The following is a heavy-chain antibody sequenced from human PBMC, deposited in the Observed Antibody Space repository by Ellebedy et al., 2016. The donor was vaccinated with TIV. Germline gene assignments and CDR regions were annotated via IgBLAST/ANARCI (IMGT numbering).Heavy chain of an antibody. V-gene: IGHV1-69*13. Sequence: SVKVSXKASGGTFSSYAISWVRQAPGQGLEWMGGIIPIFGTANYAQKFQGRVTITADESTSTAYMELSSLRSGDTAVYYCARDQGNGDYALDYFDYWGQGTLVTVSS. CDR2: IIPIFGTA. CDR1: GGTFSSYA. CDR3: ARDQGNGDYALDYFDY. J-gene: IGHJ4*02. D-gene: IGHD4-17*01.